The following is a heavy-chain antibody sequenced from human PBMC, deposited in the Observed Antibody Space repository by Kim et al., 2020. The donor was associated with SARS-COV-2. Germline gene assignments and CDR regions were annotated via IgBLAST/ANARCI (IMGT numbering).Heavy chain of an antibody. V-gene: IGHV3-74*01. CDR3: AREMAYDYGMDV. D-gene: IGHD2-2*01. CDR2: INSDGSST. J-gene: IGHJ6*02. CDR1: GFTFSSYW. Sequence: GGSLRLSCAASGFTFSSYWMHWVRQAPGKGLVWVSRINSDGSSTSYADSVKGRFTISRDNAKNTLYLQMNSLRAEDTAVYYCAREMAYDYGMDVWGQGTTVTVSS.